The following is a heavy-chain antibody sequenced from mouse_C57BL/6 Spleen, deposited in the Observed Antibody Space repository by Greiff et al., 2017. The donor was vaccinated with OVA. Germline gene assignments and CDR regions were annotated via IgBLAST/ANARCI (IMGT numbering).Heavy chain of an antibody. Sequence: VKLMESDAELVKPGASVKISCKVSGYTFTDHTIHWMKQRPEQGLEWIGYIYPRDGSTKYNEKFKGKATLTADKSSSTAYMQLNSLTSEDSAVYFCAAGYDYDEGGFDYWGQGTTLTVSS. D-gene: IGHD2-4*01. V-gene: IGHV1-78*01. CDR3: AAGYDYDEGGFDY. J-gene: IGHJ2*01. CDR2: IYPRDGST. CDR1: GYTFTDHT.